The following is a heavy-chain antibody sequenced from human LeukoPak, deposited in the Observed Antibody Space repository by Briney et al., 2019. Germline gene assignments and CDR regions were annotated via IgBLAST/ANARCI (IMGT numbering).Heavy chain of an antibody. CDR3: GTVEGTNMIPV. J-gene: IGHJ4*02. V-gene: IGHV4-4*07. CDR2: IYTGDST. Sequence: SETLSLTCTVSGGSISSYYWSWIRQPAGKGLEWIGRIYTGDSTNYNPSLKSRVTMSVDTSRSQLSLKMTSVTAADTAVYYCGTVEGTNMIPVWGQGTLVTVSS. CDR1: GGSISSYY. D-gene: IGHD1-1*01.